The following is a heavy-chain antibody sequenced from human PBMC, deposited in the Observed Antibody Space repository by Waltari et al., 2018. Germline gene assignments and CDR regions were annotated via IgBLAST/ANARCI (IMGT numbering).Heavy chain of an antibody. V-gene: IGHV3-33*04. Sequence: QVQLVESGGGVVQPGRSVRLSCAVSGFSVRTYGMHWVRQSAGKGRVWVAFIQYDESTIHYADSGRGRFTVSRDTSKNMVALQMNSLTVEDSSIYFCAREVSRYFIHAFDIRGQGTMVIVPS. CDR1: GFSVRTYG. CDR3: AREVSRYFIHAFDI. J-gene: IGHJ3*02. D-gene: IGHD2-2*01. CDR2: IQYDESTI.